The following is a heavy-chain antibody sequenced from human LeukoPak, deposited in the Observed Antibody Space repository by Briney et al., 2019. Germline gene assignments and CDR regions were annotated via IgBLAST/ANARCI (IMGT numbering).Heavy chain of an antibody. CDR1: GGSISSSSYS. Sequence: SETLSLTCTVSGGSISSSSYSWGWIRQPPGKGLEWIGSIYYSGRTYYNPSLKSRATISVDTSKNQFSLKLRSVTAADTAVYYCARGATYYDFWSGYYPTDYYFDYWGQGTLVTVSS. V-gene: IGHV4-39*07. D-gene: IGHD3-3*01. CDR2: IYYSGRT. CDR3: ARGATYYDFWSGYYPTDYYFDY. J-gene: IGHJ4*02.